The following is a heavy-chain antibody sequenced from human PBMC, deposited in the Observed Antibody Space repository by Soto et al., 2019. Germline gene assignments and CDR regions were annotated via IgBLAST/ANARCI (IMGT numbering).Heavy chain of an antibody. D-gene: IGHD3-22*01. Sequence: GGSLRLSCAASGFTFSNAWMNWVRQAPGKGLEWVGRIKSKTDGGTTDYAAPVKGRFTISRDDSKNTLYLQMNSLKTEDTAVYYCTTAGVNYYDSSNYHNINYWGQGTLVTVSS. V-gene: IGHV3-15*07. CDR2: IKSKTDGGTT. J-gene: IGHJ4*02. CDR3: TTAGVNYYDSSNYHNINY. CDR1: GFTFSNAW.